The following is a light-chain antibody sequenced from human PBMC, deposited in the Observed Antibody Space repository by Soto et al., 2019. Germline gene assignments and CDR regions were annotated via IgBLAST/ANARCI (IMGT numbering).Light chain of an antibody. CDR3: QKYNSAPRT. V-gene: IGKV1-9*01. Sequence: DIQLTQSPSFLSASIGDRVTITCRASHDFSNFLAWYQQKPGRAPKLLMYDASTLQSGVPSRFSGSGSGTEFTLTISSLQPEDFATYYCQKYNSAPRTFGQGTKVDI. J-gene: IGKJ1*01. CDR2: DAS. CDR1: HDFSNF.